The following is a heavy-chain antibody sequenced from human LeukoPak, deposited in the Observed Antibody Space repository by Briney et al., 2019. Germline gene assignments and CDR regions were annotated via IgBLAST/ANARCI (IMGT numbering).Heavy chain of an antibody. Sequence: GGSLRLSCAASGFTFSRYWMHWVRQAPGKGLVWVSRINSDGSRTSYADSVKGRFTISRDNAKNTLYLQVNSLRAEDTAVYYCARELDSAYYYYGMDVWGQGTTFTVSS. CDR3: ARELDSAYYYYGMDV. CDR2: INSDGSRT. D-gene: IGHD1-1*01. CDR1: GFTFSRYW. V-gene: IGHV3-74*01. J-gene: IGHJ6*02.